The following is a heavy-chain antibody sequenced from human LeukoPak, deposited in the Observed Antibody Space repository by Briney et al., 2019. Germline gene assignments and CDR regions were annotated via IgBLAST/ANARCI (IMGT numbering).Heavy chain of an antibody. CDR1: GFTFSSYG. D-gene: IGHD4-17*01. CDR2: ISYDGSNK. Sequence: PGRSLRLSCAASGFTFSSYGMNWVRQAPGKGLEWVAVISYDGSNKYYTDSVKGRFTISRDNSKNTLYLQMNSLRAEDTAVYYCAKDRDYGDYLSIDYWGQGTLVTVSS. CDR3: AKDRDYGDYLSIDY. J-gene: IGHJ4*02. V-gene: IGHV3-30*18.